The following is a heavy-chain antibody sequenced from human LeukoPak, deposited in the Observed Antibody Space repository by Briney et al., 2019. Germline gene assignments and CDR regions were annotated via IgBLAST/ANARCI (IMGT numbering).Heavy chain of an antibody. CDR2: INSDGSST. Sequence: PGGSLRLSCAASGFTFSSYWMHWVRQAPGEGLVWLSRINSDGSSTGYADSVRGRFTISRDNAKNTLYLQMNSLRAEDTAVYYCARVGRGSSGWYKGAFDIWGQGTMVTVSS. V-gene: IGHV3-74*01. D-gene: IGHD6-19*01. CDR3: ARVGRGSSGWYKGAFDI. CDR1: GFTFSSYW. J-gene: IGHJ3*02.